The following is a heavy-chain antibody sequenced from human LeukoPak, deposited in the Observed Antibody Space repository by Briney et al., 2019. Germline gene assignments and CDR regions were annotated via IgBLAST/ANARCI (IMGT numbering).Heavy chain of an antibody. D-gene: IGHD5-18*01. CDR3: ARHRGYSYGWLDY. J-gene: IGHJ4*02. V-gene: IGHV4-59*01. CDR2: IYYSGRT. Sequence: SETLSLTCTVPGGSISRYYWSWGRQPPGKGREWGGYIYYSGRTNYNPSLKSRVTISVDTSKNQFSLKLSSVTAADTAVYYCARHRGYSYGWLDYWGQGTLVTVPS. CDR1: GGSISRYY.